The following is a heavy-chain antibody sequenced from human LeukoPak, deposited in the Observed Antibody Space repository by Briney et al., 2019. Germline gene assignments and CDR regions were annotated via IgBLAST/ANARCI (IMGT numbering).Heavy chain of an antibody. Sequence: SETLSLTYAVYGVSFSGYYWSWIRQPPGKGLEWIGEINHSGSTNYNPCLKSRVTISVDTSKNQFSLKLSSVTAADTAVYYCARRKGGYYYGAEGYYFDYWGQGTLVTVSS. D-gene: IGHD3-22*01. CDR3: ARRKGGYYYGAEGYYFDY. CDR1: GVSFSGYY. CDR2: INHSGST. J-gene: IGHJ4*02. V-gene: IGHV4-34*01.